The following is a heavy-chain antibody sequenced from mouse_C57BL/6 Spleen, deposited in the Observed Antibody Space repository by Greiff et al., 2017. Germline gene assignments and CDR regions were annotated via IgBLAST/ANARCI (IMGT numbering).Heavy chain of an antibody. D-gene: IGHD1-1*01. J-gene: IGHJ2*01. CDR1: GFNIKDYY. CDR2: LDPEDGDT. V-gene: IGHV14-1*01. CDR3: TTSITTVVATDY. Sequence: VQLQQSGAELVRPGASVKLSCTASGFNIKDYYMHWVKQRPEQGLEWIGRLDPEDGDTEYAPKFQGKATMTADTSSNTAYLQLSSLTSEDTAVYYCTTSITTVVATDYWGQGTTLTVSS.